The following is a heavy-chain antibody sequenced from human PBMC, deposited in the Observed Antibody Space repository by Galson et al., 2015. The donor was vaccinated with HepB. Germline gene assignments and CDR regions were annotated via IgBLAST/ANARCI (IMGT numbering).Heavy chain of an antibody. D-gene: IGHD6-19*01. CDR3: AKDSSSAWLFDS. V-gene: IGHV3-23*01. J-gene: IGHJ4*02. CDR1: GFTFSSYA. CDR2: ITGSGYST. Sequence: SLRLSCAASGFTFSSYAMTWVRRTPGKGLDWVSTITGSGYSTYYADSVKGRFTISRDNSKNTLYPQMNSLRADDTAIYYCAKDSSSAWLFDSWGQGTLVTVSS.